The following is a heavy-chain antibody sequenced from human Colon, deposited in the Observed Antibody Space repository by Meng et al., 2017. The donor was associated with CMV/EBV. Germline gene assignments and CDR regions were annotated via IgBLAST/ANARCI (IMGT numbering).Heavy chain of an antibody. V-gene: IGHV4-39*07. Sequence: SETLSLTCSVSGGSTTSSSHYWAWIRQPPGKGPEWIGGIRYGERTYNNPSLKSRVTISSDTSTNQFSLTLTDVTAADTAMYYCASGVYHDFLRGSNPPYFEYWGHGTLVTVSS. D-gene: IGHD3-3*01. J-gene: IGHJ4*01. CDR3: ASGVYHDFLRGSNPPYFEY. CDR2: IRYGERT. CDR1: GGSTTSSSHY.